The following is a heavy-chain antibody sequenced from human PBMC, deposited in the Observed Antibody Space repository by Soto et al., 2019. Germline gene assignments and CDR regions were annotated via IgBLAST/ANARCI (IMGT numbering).Heavy chain of an antibody. CDR2: IYYSGST. Sequence: SETLSLTCTVSGGSISSYYWSWIRQPPGKGLEWIGYIYYSGSTNYNPSLKSRVTISVDTSKNQFSLKLSSVTAADTAVYYCARDRGYSGYENDYGDYPYYYYYMDVWGKGTTVTVSS. CDR1: GGSISSYY. D-gene: IGHD5-12*01. V-gene: IGHV4-59*01. J-gene: IGHJ6*03. CDR3: ARDRGYSGYENDYGDYPYYYYYMDV.